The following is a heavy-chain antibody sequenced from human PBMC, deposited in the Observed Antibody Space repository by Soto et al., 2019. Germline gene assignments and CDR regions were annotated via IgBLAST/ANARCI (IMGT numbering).Heavy chain of an antibody. D-gene: IGHD3-10*01. J-gene: IGHJ4*02. Sequence: ASVKVSCKASGYTFTSYGISWVRQAPGQGLEWMGWISAYNGNTNYAQKLQGRVTMTTDTSTSTAYMELRSLRSDDTAVYYCARFRITPGGSLDFDYWGQGTLVTVSS. CDR1: GYTFTSYG. V-gene: IGHV1-18*01. CDR3: ARFRITPGGSLDFDY. CDR2: ISAYNGNT.